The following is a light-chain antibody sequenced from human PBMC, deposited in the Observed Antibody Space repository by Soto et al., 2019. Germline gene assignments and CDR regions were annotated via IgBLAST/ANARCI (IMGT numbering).Light chain of an antibody. CDR2: DAS. Sequence: AAQLTQSPSSLSASVGDRVTISCRASQGIGSALAWYQQKPGKAPKVLIYDASSLKSGVPSMFSGSGSGTDFTLTISSLQPEDFATYYCQQFNSFPLTFGGGTKVEIK. CDR1: QGIGSA. CDR3: QQFNSFPLT. J-gene: IGKJ4*01. V-gene: IGKV1-13*02.